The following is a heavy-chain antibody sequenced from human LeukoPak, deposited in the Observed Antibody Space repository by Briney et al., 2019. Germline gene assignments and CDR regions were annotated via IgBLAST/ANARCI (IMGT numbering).Heavy chain of an antibody. J-gene: IGHJ6*04. CDR3: AELGITMIGGV. Sequence: PGGSLRLSCAASGFTLSTYAMSWVRQTPGKGLEWVAATSSSDAGTYHADSVKGRFTISRDNAKNSLYLQMNSLRAVDTAVYYCAELGITMIGGVWGKGTTVTISS. D-gene: IGHD3-10*02. V-gene: IGHV3-23*01. CDR1: GFTLSTYA. CDR2: TSSSDAGT.